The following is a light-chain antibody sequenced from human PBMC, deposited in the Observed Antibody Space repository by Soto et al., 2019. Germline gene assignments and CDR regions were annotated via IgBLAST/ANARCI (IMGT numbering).Light chain of an antibody. CDR1: QSISSY. CDR2: AAS. V-gene: IGKV1-39*01. Sequence: DIQMTQSPSSLSASVGDRVTITCRASQSISSYLNWYQQKPGKAPKLLIYAASSLQSGVPLRFSGSVSGTDFTLTISSLEPEDFATYYCEQTYSTPVTFGQGTRLEIK. CDR3: EQTYSTPVT. J-gene: IGKJ5*01.